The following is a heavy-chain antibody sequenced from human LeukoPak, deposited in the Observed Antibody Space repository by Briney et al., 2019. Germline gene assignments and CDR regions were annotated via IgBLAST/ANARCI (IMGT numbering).Heavy chain of an antibody. Sequence: GGSLKLSCAASGFIFTGSTVHWVRQASGKGLEWLGRSRRKVNNYTTDYAASVKGRFTLSRDESKNTAFLQMNSLRTEDTALYYCTFYGSNNDYWGQGTLVTVSS. CDR1: GFIFTGST. CDR2: SRRKVNNYTT. D-gene: IGHD3-10*01. J-gene: IGHJ4*02. V-gene: IGHV3-73*01. CDR3: TFYGSNNDY.